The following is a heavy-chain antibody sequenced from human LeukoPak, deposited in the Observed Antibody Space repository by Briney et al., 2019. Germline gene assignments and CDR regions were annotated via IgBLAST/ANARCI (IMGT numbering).Heavy chain of an antibody. CDR3: ARRRPSVGGSYYYYY. Sequence: GESLKILSKGSGYIFTSYWNVWVRQMPGKGLEWMGIIYPGDSDTRYSPPFQGQVTISADKSISTTYLQWSSLKALDTAMYYCARRRPSVGGSYYYYYWGQGTLVTVSS. CDR1: GYIFTSYW. D-gene: IGHD3-22*01. J-gene: IGHJ4*02. V-gene: IGHV5-51*01. CDR2: IYPGDSDT.